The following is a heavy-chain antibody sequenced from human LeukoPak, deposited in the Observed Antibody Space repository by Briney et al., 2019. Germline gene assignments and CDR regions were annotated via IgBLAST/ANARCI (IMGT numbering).Heavy chain of an antibody. V-gene: IGHV4-59*08. D-gene: IGHD2-21*02. Sequence: PSGTLSLTCTVSGCSCNNYYWNWIRQPPGKGLEWIGYIYYSGSTNYNPSLKSRVTISVDTSKSQFSLKLSSVTAADTAAYYCASMPVTASFFDYWGQGTLVTVSS. CDR2: IYYSGST. J-gene: IGHJ4*02. CDR3: ASMPVTASFFDY. CDR1: GCSCNNYY.